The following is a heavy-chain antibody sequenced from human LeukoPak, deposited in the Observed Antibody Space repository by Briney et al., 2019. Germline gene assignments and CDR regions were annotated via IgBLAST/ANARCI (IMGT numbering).Heavy chain of an antibody. J-gene: IGHJ6*03. CDR1: GYTFTSYY. D-gene: IGHD3-10*01. Sequence: GASVKVSCKASGYTFTSYYMHWVRQAPGQGLEWMGIINPSGGSTSYAQKFQGRVTMTRDTSISTAYMELSRLRSDDTAVYYCARDSAKNNYYYYMDVWGKGTTVTVSS. CDR2: INPSGGST. CDR3: ARDSAKNNYYYYMDV. V-gene: IGHV1-46*01.